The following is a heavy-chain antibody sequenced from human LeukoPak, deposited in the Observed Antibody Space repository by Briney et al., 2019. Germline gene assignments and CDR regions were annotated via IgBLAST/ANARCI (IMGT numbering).Heavy chain of an antibody. V-gene: IGHV3-23*01. CDR3: AGPRNSWATALDY. J-gene: IGHJ4*02. D-gene: IGHD6-13*01. CDR2: ISASGGGT. Sequence: GGSLRLSCAASGFTFTTYPMSWVRQAPGKGLEWVSAISASGGGTYYADSVKGRFTISRDNSKNTVYLQMNSLRAEDTAVYYCAGPRNSWATALDYWGQGTLVTVSS. CDR1: GFTFTTYP.